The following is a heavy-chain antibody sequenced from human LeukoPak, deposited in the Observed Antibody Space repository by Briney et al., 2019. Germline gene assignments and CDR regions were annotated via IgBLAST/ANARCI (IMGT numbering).Heavy chain of an antibody. CDR2: ISPTGSTT. CDR3: AKSTASWGRYDH. V-gene: IGHV3-74*01. Sequence: GGSLRLSCTASGFSFSGHWMHWARQLPGKGLVWVSRISPTGSTTSYADSVKGRFTVSRDNAKNTLYLQVNNLRAEDTAVYYCAKSTASWGRYDHWGQGTLVTVSS. J-gene: IGHJ4*02. D-gene: IGHD3-16*01. CDR1: GFSFSGHW.